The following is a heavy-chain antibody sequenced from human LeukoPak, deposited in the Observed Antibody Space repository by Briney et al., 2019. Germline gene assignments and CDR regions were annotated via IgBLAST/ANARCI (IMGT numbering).Heavy chain of an antibody. CDR1: GFTFSGYW. V-gene: IGHV3-74*01. CDR3: AREDAVAGTQIYWFDP. J-gene: IGHJ5*02. D-gene: IGHD6-19*01. Sequence: PGGSLRLSCAASGFTFSGYWMHWVRQAPGKGLVWVSRINSDGSSTTYADSVKGRFTISRDNAKNTLYLQMNSLRAEDTAVYYCAREDAVAGTQIYWFDPWGQGTLVTVAS. CDR2: INSDGSST.